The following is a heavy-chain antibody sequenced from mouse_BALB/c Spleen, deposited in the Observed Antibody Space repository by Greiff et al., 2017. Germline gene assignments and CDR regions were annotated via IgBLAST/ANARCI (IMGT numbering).Heavy chain of an antibody. J-gene: IGHJ4*01. CDR2: ICSGGST. D-gene: IGHD3-2*01. Sequence: VMLVESGPGLVQPSQSLSITCTVSGFSLTSYGVHWVRQSPGKGLEWLGVICSGGSTDYNAAFISRLSISKDNSKSQVFFKMNSLQANDTAIYYCARKDSSGYYAMDYWGQGTSVTVSS. CDR3: ARKDSSGYYAMDY. V-gene: IGHV2-2*02. CDR1: GFSLTSYG.